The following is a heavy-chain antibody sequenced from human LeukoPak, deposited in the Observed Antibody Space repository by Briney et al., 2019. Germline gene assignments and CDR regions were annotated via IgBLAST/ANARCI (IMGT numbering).Heavy chain of an antibody. CDR3: ARLGYDSSGYGY. Sequence: ASVKVSCKASGGTFSSYAISWVRQAPGQGLEWMGGIIPIFGTANYAQKFQGRVTITADESTSTAYMELSSLRSEDTAVYYCARLGYDSSGYGYWGQGTLVTVSS. D-gene: IGHD3-22*01. V-gene: IGHV1-69*13. CDR1: GGTFSSYA. J-gene: IGHJ4*02. CDR2: IIPIFGTA.